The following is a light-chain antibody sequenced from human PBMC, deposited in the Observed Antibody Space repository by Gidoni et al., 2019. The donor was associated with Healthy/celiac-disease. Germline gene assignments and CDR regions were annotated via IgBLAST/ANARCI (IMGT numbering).Light chain of an antibody. CDR2: GKN. J-gene: IGLJ1*01. V-gene: IGLV3-19*01. Sequence: LRSYYASWYQQKPGQAPVLVIYGKNNRPSGIPDRFSGSSSGNTASLTITGAQAEDEADYYCNSRDSSGNCYVFGTGTKVTVL. CDR3: NSRDSSGNCYV. CDR1: LRSYY.